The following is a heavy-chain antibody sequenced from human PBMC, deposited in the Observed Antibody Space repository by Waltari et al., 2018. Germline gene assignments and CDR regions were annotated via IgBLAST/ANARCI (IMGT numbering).Heavy chain of an antibody. Sequence: GGEWVAVIWYDGSNKYYADSVKGRFTISRDNSKNTLYLQMNSLRAEDTAVYYCARDAIAVAGTGNWFDPWGQGTLVTVSS. CDR2: IWYDGSNK. CDR3: ARDAIAVAGTGNWFDP. D-gene: IGHD6-19*01. V-gene: IGHV3-33*01. J-gene: IGHJ5*02.